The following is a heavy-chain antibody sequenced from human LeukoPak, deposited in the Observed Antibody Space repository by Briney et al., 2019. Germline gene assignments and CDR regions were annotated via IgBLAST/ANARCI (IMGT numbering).Heavy chain of an antibody. V-gene: IGHV1-2*02. CDR1: GYTFTGYY. D-gene: IGHD6-6*01. J-gene: IGHJ4*02. CDR2: INPNSGGT. CDR3: ARDKGSIAAPFDY. Sequence: GASVKVSCKASGYTFTGYYMHWVRQAPGQGVEWMGWINPNSGGTNYAQKFQGRVTMTRDTSISTAYMELSRLRSDDTAVYYCARDKGSIAAPFDYWGQGTLVTVSS.